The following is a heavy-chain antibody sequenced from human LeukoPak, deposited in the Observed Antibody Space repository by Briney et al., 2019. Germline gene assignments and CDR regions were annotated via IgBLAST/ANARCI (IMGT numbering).Heavy chain of an antibody. D-gene: IGHD6-13*01. CDR2: INHSGST. J-gene: IGHJ1*01. CDR3: ARAGIAAAGTIRGVKYFQH. Sequence: SETLCLTCAVYGGSFSGYYWSWIRQPPGKGLEWIGEINHSGSTNYNPPLKSRVTISVDTSKNQFSLKLSSVTAADTAVYYCARAGIAAAGTIRGVKYFQHWGQGTLVTVSS. V-gene: IGHV4-34*01. CDR1: GGSFSGYY.